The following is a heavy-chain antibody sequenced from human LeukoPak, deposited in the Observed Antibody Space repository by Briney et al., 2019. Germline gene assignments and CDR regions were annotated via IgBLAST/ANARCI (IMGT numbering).Heavy chain of an antibody. V-gene: IGHV1-18*01. CDR3: ARDRAIYDSSGYYYLY. CDR1: GYTFTSYG. Sequence: GASVTVSCTASGYTFTSYGISWVRQAPGQGLEWMGWISAYNGNTNYAQKLQGRVTMTTDTSTSTAYMELRSLRSDDTAVYYCARDRAIYDSSGYYYLYWGQGTLVTVSS. CDR2: ISAYNGNT. D-gene: IGHD3-22*01. J-gene: IGHJ4*02.